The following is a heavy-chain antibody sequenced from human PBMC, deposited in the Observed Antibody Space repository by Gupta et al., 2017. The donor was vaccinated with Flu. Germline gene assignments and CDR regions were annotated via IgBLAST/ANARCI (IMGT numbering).Heavy chain of an antibody. Sequence: ELQLVESGGALVQPGGSLRLSCVASEFTFSSYWMTWVRQPPGKGLEWVASIKQDGSEKYYVDSVKGRFTISRDNTKNSLYLQMSSLRGEDTAVYYCVTGTGRGDYWGQGTLLTVSS. CDR1: EFTFSSYW. CDR2: IKQDGSEK. CDR3: VTGTGRGDY. J-gene: IGHJ4*02. D-gene: IGHD1-14*01. V-gene: IGHV3-7*02.